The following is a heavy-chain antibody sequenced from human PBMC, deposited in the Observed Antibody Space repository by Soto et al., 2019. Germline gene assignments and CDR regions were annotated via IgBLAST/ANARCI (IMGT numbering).Heavy chain of an antibody. J-gene: IGHJ4*02. CDR2: ISGSGGST. V-gene: IGHV3-23*01. Sequence: GGSLRLSCAASGFTFSSYAMSWVRQAPGKGLEWVSAISGSGGSTYYADSVKGRFTISRDNSKNTLYLQMNSLRAEDTAVYYCAKGTLIVVVTSYFDYWGQGTLVTVSS. CDR1: GFTFSSYA. CDR3: AKGTLIVVVTSYFDY. D-gene: IGHD3-22*01.